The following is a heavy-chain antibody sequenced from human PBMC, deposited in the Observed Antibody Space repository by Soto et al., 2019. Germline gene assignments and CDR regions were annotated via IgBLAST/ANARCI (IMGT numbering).Heavy chain of an antibody. Sequence: PGGSLRLSCAASGFTFSNAWMSWVRQAPGKGLEWVGRIKSKGDGGTTDYFAPVKGRFTISRDDSKNTLYLQMNSLKTEDTAVYYCTAPGLWSASYRDFYYVMDVWGQGTTVTVSS. V-gene: IGHV3-15*01. CDR1: GFTFSNAW. CDR3: TAPGLWSASYRDFYYVMDV. D-gene: IGHD3-3*01. J-gene: IGHJ6*02. CDR2: IKSKGDGGTT.